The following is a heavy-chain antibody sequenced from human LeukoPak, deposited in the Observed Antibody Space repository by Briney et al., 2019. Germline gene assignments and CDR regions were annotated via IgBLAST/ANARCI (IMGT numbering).Heavy chain of an antibody. V-gene: IGHV3-74*03. CDR3: AREGRVSGYDFDF. J-gene: IGHJ4*02. CDR1: GFTLSSYW. CDR2: INSDGSSA. D-gene: IGHD5-12*01. Sequence: GGSLRLSCAASGFTLSSYWMHWVRQAPGKGLVWVSRINSDGSSATYADSVKGRFTISRDNAKNTLYLQMNSLRVEDTAVYYCAREGRVSGYDFDFWGQGTLVTVSS.